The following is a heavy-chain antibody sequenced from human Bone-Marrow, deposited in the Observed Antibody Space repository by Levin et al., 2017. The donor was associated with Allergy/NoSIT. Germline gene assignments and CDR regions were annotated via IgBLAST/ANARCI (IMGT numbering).Heavy chain of an antibody. D-gene: IGHD4-17*01. J-gene: IGHJ4*02. Sequence: SCAASGFTFSSHAMHWVRQAPGKGLEWVAIISYDGSNKYYADSVKGRFSISRDNSKNTLYLQVNSLRVEDTAVYYCARDFMMYGDAYLDYWGQGTLVTVSS. V-gene: IGHV3-30-3*01. CDR2: ISYDGSNK. CDR1: GFTFSSHA. CDR3: ARDFMMYGDAYLDY.